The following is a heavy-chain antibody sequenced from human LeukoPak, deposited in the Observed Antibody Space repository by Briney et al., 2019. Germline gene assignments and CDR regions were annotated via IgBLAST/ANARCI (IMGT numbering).Heavy chain of an antibody. Sequence: GASVKVSCKASGYTFTSYAMHWVRQAPGQRLEWMGWINAGNGNTKYSQKFQGRVTITRDTSASTAYMELSSLRSDDTAVYYCARGGDYNWFDPWGQGTLVTVSS. V-gene: IGHV1-3*01. CDR2: INAGNGNT. J-gene: IGHJ5*02. D-gene: IGHD4-17*01. CDR1: GYTFTSYA. CDR3: ARGGDYNWFDP.